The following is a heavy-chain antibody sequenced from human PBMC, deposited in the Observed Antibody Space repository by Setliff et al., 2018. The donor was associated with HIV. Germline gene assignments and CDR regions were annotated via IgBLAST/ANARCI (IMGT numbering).Heavy chain of an antibody. D-gene: IGHD3-3*01. V-gene: IGHV4-39*01. CDR1: GGSMRSTTYY. Sequence: SCTVSGGSMRSTTYYWGWVRQPPGKGLEWIGNVHFSGTTYYNPSLKSRVTISVDPSQNQFSLRLISVTAAGAAMYYCARPSLGIGGGSKFDSWGQGTLVTV. CDR3: ARPSLGIGGGSKFDS. J-gene: IGHJ4*02. CDR2: VHFSGTT.